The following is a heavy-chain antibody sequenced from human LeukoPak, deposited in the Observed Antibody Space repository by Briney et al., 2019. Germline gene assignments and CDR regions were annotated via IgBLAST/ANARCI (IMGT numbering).Heavy chain of an antibody. CDR1: GFTFEDYG. CDR3: ARSVAASRDY. Sequence: GGSLRLSCAASGFTFEDYGMSWVRQAPGKGLDWVSGINWNGGSTGYADSVKGRFTISRDNAKNSLYLQMNSLRAEDTALYYCARSVAASRDYWGQGTLVTVSS. J-gene: IGHJ4*02. CDR2: INWNGGST. D-gene: IGHD2-15*01. V-gene: IGHV3-20*04.